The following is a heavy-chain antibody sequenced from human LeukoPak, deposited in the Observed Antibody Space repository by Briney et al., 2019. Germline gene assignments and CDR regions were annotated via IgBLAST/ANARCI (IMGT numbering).Heavy chain of an antibody. V-gene: IGHV3-21*01. CDR2: ISSSSSYI. J-gene: IGHJ4*02. Sequence: SGGSLRLSCAASGFTFSSYSMNWVRQAPGKGLEWVSSISSSSSYIYYADSVKGRFTISRDNSRNSLYLQMNSLRAEDTAVYYCARSPGGYSGPFAYWGQGTLVTVSS. D-gene: IGHD5-12*01. CDR3: ARSPGGYSGPFAY. CDR1: GFTFSSYS.